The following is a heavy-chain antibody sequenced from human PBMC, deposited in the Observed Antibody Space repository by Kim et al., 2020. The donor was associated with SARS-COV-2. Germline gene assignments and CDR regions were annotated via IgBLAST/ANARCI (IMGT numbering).Heavy chain of an antibody. D-gene: IGHD5-12*01. CDR1: GFIFSNYA. CDR2: VTDNGGTT. CDR3: AKDRQSVGTIYVECDY. Sequence: GGSLRLSCAVSGFIFSNYAMSWVRQAPGKGLEWVSAVTDNGGTTYYADSVKGRFTISRDNSKNTLYLQMNSLRAEDTAVYYCAKDRQSVGTIYVECDYWGPGTLVTVSS. J-gene: IGHJ4*02. V-gene: IGHV3-23*01.